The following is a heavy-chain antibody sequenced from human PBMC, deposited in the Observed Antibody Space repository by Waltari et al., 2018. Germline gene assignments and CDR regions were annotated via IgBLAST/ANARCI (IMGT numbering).Heavy chain of an antibody. D-gene: IGHD2-2*01. V-gene: IGHV4-38-2*01. Sequence: QVQLQESGPALVRPSETLSLTCVVSDYSIGSGYYWGWIRQAPGKGLEWVANIYHEGNTYYNPSLKTRVAISMDTSENQLSLPLRSVTATDTAMYYCARLALGYCTSPRCRQNESWGQGILVTVSS. J-gene: IGHJ5*02. CDR2: IYHEGNT. CDR1: DYSIGSGYY. CDR3: ARLALGYCTSPRCRQNES.